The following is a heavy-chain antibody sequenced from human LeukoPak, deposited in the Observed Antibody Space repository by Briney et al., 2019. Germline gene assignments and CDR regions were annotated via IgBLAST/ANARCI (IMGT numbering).Heavy chain of an antibody. D-gene: IGHD1-1*01. CDR2: IYSGGRT. CDR3: ARGTWNPALLDS. CDR1: GFNVSNTY. V-gene: IGHV3-53*01. Sequence: GGSLRLSCVVTGFNVSNTYMSWFRQAPGKGLEWVSVIYSGGRTYYADSVKGRFTMSRDNSKNTLYFQMNSLTAEDTAVYFCARGTWNPALLDSWGQGTLVTVSS. J-gene: IGHJ4*02.